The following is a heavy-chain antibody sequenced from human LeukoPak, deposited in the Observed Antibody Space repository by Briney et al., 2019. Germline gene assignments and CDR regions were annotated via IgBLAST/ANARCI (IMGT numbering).Heavy chain of an antibody. CDR2: IFYSGST. J-gene: IGHJ4*02. Sequence: SETLSRTCTVSGGSISSSSFYWGWIRQPPGKGLEWIGTIFYSGSTWYNPSLKSRVTISVDTSKNQFSLKLSSVTAADTAVYFCARQWFGPARKFDYWGQGTLVTVSS. V-gene: IGHV4-39*01. D-gene: IGHD3-10*01. CDR3: ARQWFGPARKFDY. CDR1: GGSISSSSFY.